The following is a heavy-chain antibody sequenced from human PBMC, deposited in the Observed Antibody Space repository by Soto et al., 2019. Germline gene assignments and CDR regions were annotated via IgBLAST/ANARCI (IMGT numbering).Heavy chain of an antibody. CDR1: GFSFSTYG. Sequence: AQLVQSGGGAVQPGGSLRLSCEASGFSFSTYGMHWVRQTPGKGLEWVVSISYGEGTEFYADSAKGRFTISRDNAKNTVFLQMNGLTPDDTAVYYCAKDSSILAAASGGWFDPWGQGTLVTVSS. D-gene: IGHD6-13*01. V-gene: IGHV3-30*18. CDR3: AKDSSILAAASGGWFDP. CDR2: ISYGEGTE. J-gene: IGHJ5*02.